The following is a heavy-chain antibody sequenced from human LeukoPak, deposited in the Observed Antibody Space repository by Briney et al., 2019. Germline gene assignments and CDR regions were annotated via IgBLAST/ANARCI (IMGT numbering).Heavy chain of an antibody. V-gene: IGHV3-33*08. J-gene: IGHJ4*02. CDR1: GFTFSTYS. CDR2: IWYDGSNK. Sequence: GGSLRLSCAASGFTFSTYSMNWVRRAPGKGLEWVAVIWYDGSNKYYADSVKGRFTISRDNSKNTLYLQMNSLRAEDTAVYYCARGLEDYYDSSGLIDYWGQGTLVTVSS. D-gene: IGHD3-22*01. CDR3: ARGLEDYYDSSGLIDY.